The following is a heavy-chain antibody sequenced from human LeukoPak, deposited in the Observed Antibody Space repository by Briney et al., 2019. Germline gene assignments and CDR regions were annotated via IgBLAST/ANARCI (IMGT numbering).Heavy chain of an antibody. CDR1: GGSISSYY. J-gene: IGHJ4*02. V-gene: IGHV4-59*01. CDR2: IYYSGST. Sequence: SETLSLTCTVSGGSISSYYWSWIRQPPGKGLEWIGYIYYSGSTNYNPSLKSRVTISVDTSKNQFSLKLSSVTAADTAVYYCARDQDSSSFYDYWGQGTLVTVSS. D-gene: IGHD6-13*01. CDR3: ARDQDSSSFYDY.